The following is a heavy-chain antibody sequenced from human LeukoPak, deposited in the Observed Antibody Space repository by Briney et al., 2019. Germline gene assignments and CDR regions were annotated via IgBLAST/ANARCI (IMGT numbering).Heavy chain of an antibody. CDR3: ARGGVVVAATTLNY. CDR1: GYTFTSYD. V-gene: IGHV1-8*01. CDR2: MNPNSGNT. D-gene: IGHD2-15*01. J-gene: IGHJ4*02. Sequence: GASVNVSCKASGYTFTSYDINWVRQATGQGLEWMGWMNPNSGNTGYAQKFQGRVTMTRNTSISTAYMELSSLRSEDTAVYYCARGGVVVAATTLNYWGQGTLVTVSS.